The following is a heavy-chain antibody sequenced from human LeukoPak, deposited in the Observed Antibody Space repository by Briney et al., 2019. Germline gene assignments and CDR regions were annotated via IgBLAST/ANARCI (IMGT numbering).Heavy chain of an antibody. D-gene: IGHD2-15*01. CDR2: ISSSGSTI. CDR3: ARASGIVVMVGSAFDI. V-gene: IGHV3-11*01. J-gene: IGHJ3*02. Sequence: PGGSLRLSCAASGFTFSDYYMSWIRQAPGKGLEWVSYISSSGSTIYYADSVKGRFTISRDNAKNSLYLHMNSLRAEDTAVYYCARASGIVVMVGSAFDIWGQGTMVTVSS. CDR1: GFTFSDYY.